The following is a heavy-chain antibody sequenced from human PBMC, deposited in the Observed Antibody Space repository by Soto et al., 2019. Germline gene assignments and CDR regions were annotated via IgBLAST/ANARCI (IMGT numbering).Heavy chain of an antibody. D-gene: IGHD2-21*02. CDR1: GGTFSSYA. Sequence: GASVKVSCKASGGTFSSYAISWVRQAPGQRLEWMGGIIPIFGTANYAQKFQGRVTITADESTSTAYMELSSLRSEDTAVYYCARYRCAETISCGGICYSHDVLDIWVQGTMVPVSS. V-gene: IGHV1-69*13. J-gene: IGHJ3*02. CDR3: ARYRCAETISCGGICYSHDVLDI. CDR2: IIPIFGTA.